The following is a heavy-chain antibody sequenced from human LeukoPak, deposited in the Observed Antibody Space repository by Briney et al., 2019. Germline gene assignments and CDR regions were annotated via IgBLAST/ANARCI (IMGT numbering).Heavy chain of an antibody. Sequence: SETLSLTCAVYGGSFSGYYWSWIRQPPGKGLEWIGEINHSGSTNYNPSLKSRVTISVDTSKNQFSLKLSSVTAADTAVYHCAREVDGYSYGYRSYDYYYMDVWGKGTTVTVSS. CDR3: AREVDGYSYGYRSYDYYYMDV. CDR1: GGSFSGYY. J-gene: IGHJ6*03. CDR2: INHSGST. V-gene: IGHV4-34*01. D-gene: IGHD5-18*01.